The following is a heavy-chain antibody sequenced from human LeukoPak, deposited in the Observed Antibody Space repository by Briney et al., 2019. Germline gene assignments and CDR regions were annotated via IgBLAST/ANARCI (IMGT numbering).Heavy chain of an antibody. J-gene: IGHJ4*02. V-gene: IGHV3-23*01. CDR2: ISGSGGST. D-gene: IGHD3-10*01. CDR3: ASSSYYYDSGSYSPLYYFDY. CDR1: GFTFSSYA. Sequence: GGSLRLSCAASGFTFSSYAMSWVRQAPGKGLEWVSAISGSGGSTYYADSVKGRFTISRDNSKNTLYLQMNSLRAEDTAVYYCASSSYYYDSGSYSPLYYFDYWGQGTLVTVSS.